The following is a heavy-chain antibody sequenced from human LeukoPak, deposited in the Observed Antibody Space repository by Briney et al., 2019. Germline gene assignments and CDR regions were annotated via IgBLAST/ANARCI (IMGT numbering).Heavy chain of an antibody. D-gene: IGHD2-15*01. CDR2: IYYSGST. J-gene: IGHJ3*02. CDR1: GGSISSSSYY. V-gene: IGHV4-39*07. CDR3: ARPNRLSSWVVVNPLRAFDI. Sequence: SETLSLTCTVSGGSISSSSYYWGWIRQPPGKGLEWIGSIYYSGSTYYNPSLKSRVTISVDTSKNQFSLKLSSVTAADTAVYYCARPNRLSSWVVVNPLRAFDIWGQGTMVTVSS.